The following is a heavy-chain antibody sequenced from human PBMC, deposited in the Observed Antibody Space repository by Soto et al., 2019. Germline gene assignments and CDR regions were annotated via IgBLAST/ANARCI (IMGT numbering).Heavy chain of an antibody. D-gene: IGHD3-16*01. CDR2: IYDSGDA. J-gene: IGHJ3*02. CDR1: GGSISSYF. V-gene: IGHV4-59*03. Sequence: ASETLSLTCSVSGGSISSYFKNWIRLAPGKGLEWIGCIYDSGDANYNPSLKSRVTISLDTSKNQFSLKLSSVTAADTAVYDCVSSRTAVFGDALDIWALWPMVT. CDR3: VSSRTAVFGDALDI.